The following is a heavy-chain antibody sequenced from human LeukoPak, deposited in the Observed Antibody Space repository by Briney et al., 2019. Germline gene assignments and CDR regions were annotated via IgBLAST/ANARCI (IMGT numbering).Heavy chain of an antibody. V-gene: IGHV3-53*01. Sequence: GGPLRLSCAASGFTVSSNYMSWVRQAPGKGLEWVSVIYSGGSTYYADSVRGRFTISRDNSKNTLYLQMNSLRAEDTAVYYCARSRRAGTRMYYFDYWGQGTLVTVSS. CDR1: GFTVSSNY. CDR3: ARSRRAGTRMYYFDY. CDR2: IYSGGST. D-gene: IGHD6-19*01. J-gene: IGHJ4*02.